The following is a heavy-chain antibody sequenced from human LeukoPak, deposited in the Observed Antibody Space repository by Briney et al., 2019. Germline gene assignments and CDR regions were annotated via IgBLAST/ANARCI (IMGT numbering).Heavy chain of an antibody. CDR2: INPNSGGT. V-gene: IGHV1-2*02. CDR3: ARGFIHYYDFWSGYYGSTPSYGMDV. CDR1: GYTFTGYY. J-gene: IGHJ6*02. D-gene: IGHD3-3*01. Sequence: ASVKVSCKASGYTFTGYYMHWVRQAPGQGLEWMGWINPNSGGTNYAQKFQGRVTMTRDTSISTAYMELSSLRSEDTAVYYCARGFIHYYDFWSGYYGSTPSYGMDVWGQGTTVTVSS.